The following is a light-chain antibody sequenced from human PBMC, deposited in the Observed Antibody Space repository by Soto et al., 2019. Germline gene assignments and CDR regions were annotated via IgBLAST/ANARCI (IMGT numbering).Light chain of an antibody. CDR3: QHYNSYSEA. Sequence: IQMTQSPSTLSGSVGDRVTITCRASQTISSWLAWYQQKPGKAPKLLIYKASTLKSGVPSRFSGSGSGTEFTLTISSLQPDDFATYYCQHYNSYSEAFGQGTQFDIK. J-gene: IGKJ1*01. CDR2: KAS. CDR1: QTISSW. V-gene: IGKV1-5*03.